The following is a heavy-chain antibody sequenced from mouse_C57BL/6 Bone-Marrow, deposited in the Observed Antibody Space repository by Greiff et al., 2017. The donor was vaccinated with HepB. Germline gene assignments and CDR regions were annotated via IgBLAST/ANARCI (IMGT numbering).Heavy chain of an antibody. CDR3: ARSYYGSSGWYFDV. Sequence: QVQLQQPGAELARPGSSVKLSCKASGYTFTSYGMRWVKQRTVQGLEWIGNIYPSDSDTNYNEKFKDKATLTVDKSSSTAYMELSSLTSEDSAVYYCARSYYGSSGWYFDVWGTGTTVTVSS. J-gene: IGHJ1*03. V-gene: IGHV1-52*01. CDR1: GYTFTSYG. D-gene: IGHD1-1*01. CDR2: IYPSDSDT.